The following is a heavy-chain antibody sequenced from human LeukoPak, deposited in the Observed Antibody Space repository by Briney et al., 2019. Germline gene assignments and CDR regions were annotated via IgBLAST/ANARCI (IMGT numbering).Heavy chain of an antibody. CDR2: ISWNSGSI. Sequence: GGSLRLSCAASGFTFDDYAMHWVRQAPGKGLEWVSGISWNSGSIGYADSVKGRFTISRDNAKNTLYLQMNSLRVEDTAVYYCARDEPTVTTGPPVGSWGQGTLVTVSS. V-gene: IGHV3-9*01. CDR3: ARDEPTVTTGPPVGS. J-gene: IGHJ4*02. CDR1: GFTFDDYA. D-gene: IGHD4-17*01.